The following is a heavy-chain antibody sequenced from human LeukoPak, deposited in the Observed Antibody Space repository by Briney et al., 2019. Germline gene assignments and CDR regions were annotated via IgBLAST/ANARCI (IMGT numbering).Heavy chain of an antibody. CDR3: AKTPNIVVVVAATPYYFDY. CDR2: ISGSGST. D-gene: IGHD2-15*01. Sequence: PGGSLRLSCAASGFTFSSYAMSWVRQAPGKGLEWVSAISGSGSTYYADSVKGRFTISRDNSKNTLYLQMNSLRAEDTAVYYCAKTPNIVVVVAATPYYFDYWGQGTLVTVSS. J-gene: IGHJ4*02. V-gene: IGHV3-23*01. CDR1: GFTFSSYA.